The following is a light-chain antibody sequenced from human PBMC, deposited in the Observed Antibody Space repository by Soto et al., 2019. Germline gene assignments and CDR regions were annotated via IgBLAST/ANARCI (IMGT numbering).Light chain of an antibody. V-gene: IGKV1-39*01. J-gene: IGKJ1*01. CDR1: QSISTY. CDR3: QQCYSSPRT. Sequence: DIQMTQSPSTLSAGVGDRVTITCRASQSISTYINWYQQKAGKAPTLLIYAASSLQSGVPSRFSGGGSGTDFTLTINTLQPEDFATYFCQQCYSSPRTFGQGTKV. CDR2: AAS.